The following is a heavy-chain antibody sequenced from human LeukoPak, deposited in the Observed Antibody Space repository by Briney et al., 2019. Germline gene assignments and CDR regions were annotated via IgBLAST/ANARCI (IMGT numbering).Heavy chain of an antibody. CDR1: GFTFSSYA. J-gene: IGHJ4*02. Sequence: GGSLRLSCSASGFTFSSYAMHWVRQAPGKGLEYVSAISSNGGSTYYADSVKGRFTISRDNSKNTLYLQMSSLRAEDTAVYYCVKGEDSGISRHSSGWYAFDYWGQGTLVTVSS. CDR2: ISSNGGST. D-gene: IGHD6-19*01. CDR3: VKGEDSGISRHSSGWYAFDY. V-gene: IGHV3-64D*06.